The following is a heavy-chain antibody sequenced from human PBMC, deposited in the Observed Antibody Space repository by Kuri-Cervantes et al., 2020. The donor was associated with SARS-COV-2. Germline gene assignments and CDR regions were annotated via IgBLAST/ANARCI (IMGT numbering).Heavy chain of an antibody. D-gene: IGHD3-3*01. V-gene: IGHV4-61*09. J-gene: IGHJ3*02. CDR2: IYTSGST. Sequence: SETLSLTCTVSGGSISSGSYYWSWIRQPAGKGLEWIGHIYTSGSTNYNPSLKSRVTISVDTSKNQFSLKLSSVTAADTAVYYCARSIFGGSRDAFDIWGQGTMVTVSS. CDR3: ARSIFGGSRDAFDI. CDR1: GGSISSGSYY.